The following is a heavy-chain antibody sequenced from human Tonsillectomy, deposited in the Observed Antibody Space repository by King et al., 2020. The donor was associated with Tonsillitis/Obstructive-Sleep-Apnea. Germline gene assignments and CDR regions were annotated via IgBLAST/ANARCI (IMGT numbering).Heavy chain of an antibody. CDR1: GFTFSSYA. Sequence: LQLVEAWGCLVQPWGSLRRSCAASGFTFSSYAMSWVRQSPGKGLECVSAIRGIGGSTDSEDAGKGRFTISRDNSKNTLYLQMNSLRAEDTAVYYCATTIGYCSSTSCHHFDYWGQGTLVTVSS. CDR3: ATTIGYCSSTSCHHFDY. V-gene: IGHV3-23*04. J-gene: IGHJ4*02. CDR2: IRGIGGST. D-gene: IGHD2-2*01.